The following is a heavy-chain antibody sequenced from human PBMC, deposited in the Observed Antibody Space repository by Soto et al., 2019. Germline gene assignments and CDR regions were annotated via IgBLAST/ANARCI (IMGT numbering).Heavy chain of an antibody. CDR1: GFTFSNYD. J-gene: IGHJ6*03. V-gene: IGHV3-66*01. CDR2: IYSGGST. Sequence: GGSLRLSCAASGFTFSNYDMHWVRQAPGKGLEWVSVIYSGGSTYYADSVKGRFTISRDNSKNTLYLQMNSLRAEDTAVYYCARDMAALRDYYMDVWGKGTTVTVSS. CDR3: ARDMAALRDYYMDV. D-gene: IGHD6-13*01.